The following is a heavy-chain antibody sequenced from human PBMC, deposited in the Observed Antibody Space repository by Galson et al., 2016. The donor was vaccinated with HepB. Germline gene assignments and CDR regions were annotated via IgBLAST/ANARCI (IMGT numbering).Heavy chain of an antibody. Sequence: SLRLSCAASGFTFSSYAIHWVRQAPGKGLEWVAIISYDGVNKYYADSVKGRFPISRDNSKNTLYLQMNSLTAEDTAVYYCARDGGHSGHPDYSSYGMDVWGQGTTVTVSS. D-gene: IGHD5-12*01. CDR2: ISYDGVNK. V-gene: IGHV3-30*04. CDR1: GFTFSSYA. CDR3: ARDGGHSGHPDYSSYGMDV. J-gene: IGHJ6*02.